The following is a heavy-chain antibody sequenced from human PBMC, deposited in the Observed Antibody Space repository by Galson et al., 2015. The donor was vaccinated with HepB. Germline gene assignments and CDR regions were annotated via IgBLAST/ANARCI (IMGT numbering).Heavy chain of an antibody. Sequence: SLRLSCAASGFTFSSYGMHWVRQAPGKGLEWVAVIWYDGSNKYYADSVKGRFTISRDNSKNTLYLQMNSLRAEDTAVYYCARDQGDYVWGSYRSPYYWGQGTLVTVSS. CDR2: IWYDGSNK. CDR3: ARDQGDYVWGSYRSPYY. V-gene: IGHV3-33*08. CDR1: GFTFSSYG. D-gene: IGHD3-16*02. J-gene: IGHJ4*02.